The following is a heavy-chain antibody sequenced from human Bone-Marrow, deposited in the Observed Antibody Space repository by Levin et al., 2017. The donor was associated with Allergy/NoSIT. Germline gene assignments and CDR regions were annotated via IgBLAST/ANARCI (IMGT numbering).Heavy chain of an antibody. CDR2: IYWDDDK. CDR1: GFSLSSSGVG. Sequence: QTLSLPCTFSGFSLSSSGVGVGWIRQPPGKALDWLALIYWDDDKRYSPSLKTRLTITKDTSKNQVVLTMTNMDPVDTATYYCAHARGGGNSCTFDIWGQGTLVTVSS. V-gene: IGHV2-5*02. J-gene: IGHJ3*02. CDR3: AHARGGGNSCTFDI. D-gene: IGHD4-23*01.